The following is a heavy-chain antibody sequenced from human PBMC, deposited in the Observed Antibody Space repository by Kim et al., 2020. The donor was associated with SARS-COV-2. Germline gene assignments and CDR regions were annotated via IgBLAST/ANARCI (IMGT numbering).Heavy chain of an antibody. D-gene: IGHD6-19*01. J-gene: IGHJ5*02. CDR1: GFTFSSYW. CDR2: INSDGSST. V-gene: IGHV3-74*01. Sequence: GGSLRLSCATSGFTFSSYWMHWVRQAPGKGLVWVSRINSDGSSTSYADSVKGRFTISRDNAKNTLYLQMNSLRAEDTAVYYCARDLEQWLVLGWFDPWGQGTLVTVSS. CDR3: ARDLEQWLVLGWFDP.